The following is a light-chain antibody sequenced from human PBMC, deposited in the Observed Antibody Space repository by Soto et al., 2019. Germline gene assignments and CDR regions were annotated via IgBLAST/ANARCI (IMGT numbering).Light chain of an antibody. J-gene: IGLJ1*01. CDR1: SSDVGGSNH. CDR2: AVN. CDR3: NSQTRSGIRV. Sequence: QSALTQPASVSGSPGQSITISCTGTSSDVGGSNHVSWYQHHPGKVPKVIIYAVNFRPSGVSNRFSGSKSGYTASLTISGLQAEDDADYYCNSQTRSGIRVFGTGTKVTVL. V-gene: IGLV2-14*01.